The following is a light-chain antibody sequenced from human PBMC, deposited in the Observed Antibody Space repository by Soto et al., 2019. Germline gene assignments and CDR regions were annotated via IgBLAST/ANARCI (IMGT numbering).Light chain of an antibody. V-gene: IGKV1-5*03. Sequence: DIQMTQSPSTLSASVGDRVTITCRVSQRISTWLAWYQQKPGKAPKLLIYKASSLEGGVPSRFSGSGSGTEFNITISSLQPDDFATYYCQQYNTYPLTFGGGTTVDIK. CDR3: QQYNTYPLT. CDR2: KAS. J-gene: IGKJ4*01. CDR1: QRISTW.